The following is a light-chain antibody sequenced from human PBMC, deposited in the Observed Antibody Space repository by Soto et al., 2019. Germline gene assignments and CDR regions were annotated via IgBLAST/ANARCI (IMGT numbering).Light chain of an antibody. J-gene: IGKJ2*01. Sequence: ELVLTQFPGTLSLSPGERATLSCRASQSIPNNFLAWYQQKPGQAPRLLIYGASNRVPGIANRFSGSGSGTDFTLTISRLEPEDVAVYYCQQYGSSYTFGQRTKLEIK. CDR1: QSIPNNF. CDR2: GAS. CDR3: QQYGSSYT. V-gene: IGKV3-20*01.